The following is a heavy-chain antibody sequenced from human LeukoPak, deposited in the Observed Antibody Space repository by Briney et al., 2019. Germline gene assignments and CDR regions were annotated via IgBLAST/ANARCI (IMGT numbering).Heavy chain of an antibody. CDR1: GFTFSSYE. V-gene: IGHV3-48*03. CDR3: ARDPTPDLATQLFDY. Sequence: PGGSLRLSCAASGFTFSSYEMNWVRQAPGKGLEWVSYISSSGSTIYYADSVKGRFTISRDNAKNSLYLQMNSLRAEDTAVYYCARDPTPDLATQLFDYWGQGTLVTVSS. CDR2: ISSSGSTI. J-gene: IGHJ4*02. D-gene: IGHD1-1*01.